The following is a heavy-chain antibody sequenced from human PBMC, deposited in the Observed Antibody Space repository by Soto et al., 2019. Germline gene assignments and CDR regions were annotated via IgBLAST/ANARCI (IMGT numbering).Heavy chain of an antibody. D-gene: IGHD3-3*01. J-gene: IGHJ5*02. Sequence: QVQLQQWGAGLLKPSETLSLTCAVYGGSFSGYYWSWIRQPPGKGLEWIGEINHSGSTNYNASLKSRVTISVDTSKNQFSLKLSSVTAADTAVYYCARGLEGAPFGPWGQGTLVTVSS. V-gene: IGHV4-34*01. CDR2: INHSGST. CDR3: ARGLEGAPFGP. CDR1: GGSFSGYY.